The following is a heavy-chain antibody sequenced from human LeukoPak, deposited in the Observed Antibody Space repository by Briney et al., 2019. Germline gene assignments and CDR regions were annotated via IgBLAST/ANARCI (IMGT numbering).Heavy chain of an antibody. CDR2: ISGSGGST. J-gene: IGHJ6*04. D-gene: IGHD3-10*01. CDR3: AKAGRVTTVRGAHNYYYYYGMDV. V-gene: IGHV3-23*01. CDR1: GFTFSSYA. Sequence: GGSLRLSCAASGFTFSSYAMSWVRQAPGKGLEWVSAISGSGGSTYYADSVKGRFTISRDNSKNTLYLQMNSLRAEDTAVYYCAKAGRVTTVRGAHNYYYYYGMDVWGKGTTVTVSS.